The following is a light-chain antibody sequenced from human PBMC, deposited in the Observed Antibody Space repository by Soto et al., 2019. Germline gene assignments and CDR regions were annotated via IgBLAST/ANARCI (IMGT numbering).Light chain of an antibody. CDR3: QQFDDSQWT. CDR1: QSVHSRY. V-gene: IGKV3-20*01. Sequence: LVLTQSPGTLSLSPGERATLSCWASQSVHSRYLSWYQQKVGQAPRLLIFAASRRATGIPDRFSGSGSGTDFTLTISRLEPEDFAVYYCQQFDDSQWTFDQGTKVEIK. CDR2: AAS. J-gene: IGKJ1*01.